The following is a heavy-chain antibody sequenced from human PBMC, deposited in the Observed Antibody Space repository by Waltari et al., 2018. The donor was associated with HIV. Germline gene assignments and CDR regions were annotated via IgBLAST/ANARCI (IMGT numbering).Heavy chain of an antibody. Sequence: QVQLVESGGGVVQPGVSLSLSCPASGFILRRHGMHWVRQVPGKGLEGVALIQNDERSKYYADSVKGRFTISRDSSTNVLFLQMNSLRVEDTALYYCVKDLSGGWSLDYWGQGTLVTVS. V-gene: IGHV3-30*02. CDR1: GFILRRHG. J-gene: IGHJ4*02. CDR2: IQNDERSK. D-gene: IGHD6-19*01. CDR3: VKDLSGGWSLDY.